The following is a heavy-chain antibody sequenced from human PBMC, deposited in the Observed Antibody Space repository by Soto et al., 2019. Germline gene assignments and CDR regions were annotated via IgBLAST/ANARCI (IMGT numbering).Heavy chain of an antibody. J-gene: IGHJ6*02. CDR3: ARALGYSGYAGMDV. V-gene: IGHV1-18*01. CDR1: GYTFTSYG. D-gene: IGHD5-12*01. CDR2: ISAYNGNT. Sequence: TSVKVSCKASGYTFTSYGISWVRQAPGQGLEWMGWISAYNGNTNYAQKLQGRVTMTTDTSTSTAYMELRSLRSDDTAVYYCARALGYSGYAGMDVWGQGTTVTVSS.